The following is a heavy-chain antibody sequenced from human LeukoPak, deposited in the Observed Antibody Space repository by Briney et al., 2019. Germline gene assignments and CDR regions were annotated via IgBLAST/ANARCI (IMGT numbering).Heavy chain of an antibody. D-gene: IGHD3-10*01. CDR3: AKPPPHYYGSGSPDY. CDR1: GFTFSSYA. CDR2: ISYDGSNK. Sequence: PGGSLRLSCAASGFTFSSYAMHWVRQAPGKGLEWVAVISYDGSNKYYADSVKGRFTISRDNSKNTLYLQMNSLRAEDTAVYYCAKPPPHYYGSGSPDYWGQGTLVTVSS. V-gene: IGHV3-30-3*02. J-gene: IGHJ4*02.